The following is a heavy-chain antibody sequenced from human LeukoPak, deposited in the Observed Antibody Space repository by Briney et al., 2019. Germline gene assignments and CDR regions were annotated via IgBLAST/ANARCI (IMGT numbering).Heavy chain of an antibody. CDR2: IIPIFGTA. D-gene: IGHD3-16*01. V-gene: IGHV1-69*13. CDR3: ATGYDYVWGSPTSFDY. Sequence: VASVKVSCKASGGTFSSYAISWVRQAPGQGLEWMGGIIPIFGTANYAQKFQGRVTITADESTSTAYMELSSLRSEDTAVYYCATGYDYVWGSPTSFDYWGQGTLVTVSS. J-gene: IGHJ4*02. CDR1: GGTFSSYA.